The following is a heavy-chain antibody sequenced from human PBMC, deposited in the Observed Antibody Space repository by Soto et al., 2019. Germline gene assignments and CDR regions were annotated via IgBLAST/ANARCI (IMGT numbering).Heavy chain of an antibody. Sequence: PSETLSLTCAVSGGSISSSSYYWGWIRQPPGKGLKWIGSIYYSGSTNYNPSLKSRVTIYVDTSKNQFSLKLSSVTAADTAVYYCAAFRDIVVVVAATDRSDFDYWGQGTLVTVSS. V-gene: IGHV4-39*01. J-gene: IGHJ4*02. CDR3: AAFRDIVVVVAATDRSDFDY. D-gene: IGHD2-15*01. CDR1: GGSISSSSYY. CDR2: IYYSGST.